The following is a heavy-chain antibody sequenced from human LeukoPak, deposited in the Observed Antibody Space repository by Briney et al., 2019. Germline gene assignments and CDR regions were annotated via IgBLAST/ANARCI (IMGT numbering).Heavy chain of an antibody. J-gene: IGHJ4*02. CDR1: GFTFSSYA. CDR2: ISGSGGST. Sequence: GGSLRLSCAASGFTFSSYAMSWVRQAPGKGLEWVSAISGSGGSTYYADSVKGRFTISRDNSKNTLYLQMNSLRAEDTAVYYCAKDDYYYDSSGYFPAPDYWGQGTLVTVSS. V-gene: IGHV3-23*01. CDR3: AKDDYYYDSSGYFPAPDY. D-gene: IGHD3-22*01.